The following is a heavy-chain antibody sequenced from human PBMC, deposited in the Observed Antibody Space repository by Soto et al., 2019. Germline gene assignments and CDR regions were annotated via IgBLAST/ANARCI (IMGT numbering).Heavy chain of an antibody. Sequence: GGSLRLSCAASGFTFSSYAMSWVRQAPGKGLEWVSAISGSGGSTYYADSVKGRFTISRDNSKNTLYLQMNSLRAEDTAVYYCANPKNIVVVPAGAFDIWGQGTMVTVSS. CDR3: ANPKNIVVVPAGAFDI. CDR1: GFTFSSYA. J-gene: IGHJ3*02. CDR2: ISGSGGST. D-gene: IGHD2-2*01. V-gene: IGHV3-23*01.